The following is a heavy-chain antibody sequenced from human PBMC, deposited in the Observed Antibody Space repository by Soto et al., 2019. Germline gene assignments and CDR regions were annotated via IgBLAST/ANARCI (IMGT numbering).Heavy chain of an antibody. V-gene: IGHV3-23*01. CDR1: GFTFSNFA. CDR2: IIGSGDTT. CDR3: AKHGGYSFGPGDYYGMDI. J-gene: IGHJ6*02. D-gene: IGHD5-18*01. Sequence: PGGSLRLSCVASGFTFSNFAMNWVRQAPGKGLEWVSGIIGSGDTTYYADSVKGRFTISRDKSKTTLYLQMNSLRAEDTAIYYCAKHGGYSFGPGDYYGMDIWGQGTTVTVSS.